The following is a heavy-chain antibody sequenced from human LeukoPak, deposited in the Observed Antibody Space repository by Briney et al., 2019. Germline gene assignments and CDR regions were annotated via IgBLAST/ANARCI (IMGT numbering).Heavy chain of an antibody. CDR1: GFTFSSYA. J-gene: IGHJ4*02. V-gene: IGHV3-21*01. CDR2: ISSTGVYI. Sequence: GGSLRLSCAASGFTFSSYAMHWVRQAPGKGLEWVSSISSTGVYIDYADSVKGRFTISRDNAKNSLFLQMNSLRAEDTAVYYCAREMSGSGKSYWGQGNLVTVSS. D-gene: IGHD3-10*01. CDR3: AREMSGSGKSY.